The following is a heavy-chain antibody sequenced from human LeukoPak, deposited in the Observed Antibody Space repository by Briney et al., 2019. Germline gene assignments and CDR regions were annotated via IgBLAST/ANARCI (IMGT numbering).Heavy chain of an antibody. CDR1: GFNFSNYG. J-gene: IGHJ4*02. CDR2: ISYDGTNK. D-gene: IGHD3-3*01. CDR3: ARADSDFWSGYYPPGY. V-gene: IGHV3-30*03. Sequence: GGSLRLSCVASGFNFSNYGVHWVRQAPGKGLEWVSVISYDGTNKYYADSVKGRFTISRDNAKNSLYLQMNSLRAEDTAVYYCARADSDFWSGYYPPGYWGQGTLVTVSS.